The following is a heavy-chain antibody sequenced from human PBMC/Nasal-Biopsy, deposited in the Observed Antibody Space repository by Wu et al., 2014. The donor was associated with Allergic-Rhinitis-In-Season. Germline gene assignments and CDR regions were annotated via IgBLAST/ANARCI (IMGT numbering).Heavy chain of an antibody. Sequence: LRLSCAVSGFTFDDYAMNWVRQAPGKGLEWVSGISGTGTTRKYRDSVKGRFTISRDNSNNTLYVQMNGLRDEDTAIYYCAKSLGTGIFARIKYEFVGFDFWGQGVLVTVSA. CDR1: GFTFDDYA. CDR2: ISGTGTTR. D-gene: IGHD5-12*01. V-gene: IGHV3-23*01. CDR3: AKSLGTGIFARIKYEFVGFDF. J-gene: IGHJ4*02.